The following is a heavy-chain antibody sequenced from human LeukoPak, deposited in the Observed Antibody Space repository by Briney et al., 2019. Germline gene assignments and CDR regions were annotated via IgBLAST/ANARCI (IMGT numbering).Heavy chain of an antibody. CDR3: AKDEDG. J-gene: IGHJ4*02. CDR2: ISWNSGSI. V-gene: IGHV3-9*01. D-gene: IGHD2-15*01. CDR1: GFTFDDYA. Sequence: PGGSLRLPCAASGFTFDDYAMHWVRQAPGKGLEWVSGISWNSGSIGYADSVKGRFTISRDNAKNSLYLQMNSLRAEDTALYYCAKDEDGWGQGTLVTVSS.